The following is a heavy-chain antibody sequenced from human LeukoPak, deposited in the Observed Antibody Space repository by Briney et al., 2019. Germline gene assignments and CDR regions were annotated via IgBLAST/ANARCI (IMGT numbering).Heavy chain of an antibody. CDR2: IDPRGGST. CDR3: ARSHSSWYCFDP. D-gene: IGHD6-13*01. CDR1: GYTFTNYY. V-gene: IGHV1-46*01. J-gene: IGHJ5*02. Sequence: ASVKVSCKASGYTFTNYYMHWVRQAPGQGLEWMGVIDPRGGSTTYAQKVQGRFTMTRDTSTSTVYMELRSLNSEGTAVYYCARSHSSWYCFDPWGQGTLVTVSS.